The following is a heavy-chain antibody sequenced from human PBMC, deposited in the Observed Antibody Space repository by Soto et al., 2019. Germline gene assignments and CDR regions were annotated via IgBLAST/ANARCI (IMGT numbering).Heavy chain of an antibody. CDR3: ARTKYSGHVAAWLFDY. D-gene: IGHD5-12*01. J-gene: IGHJ4*02. V-gene: IGHV2-5*02. CDR2: IFWDDDK. Sequence: SGPTLVNPTQTLTLTCTFSGFSFSSNDVGVGWIRQPPGRTLEWLALIFWDDDKRYSPSLKSRLAITKDTSKNQVVLTLTNVDPVDTATYFCARTKYSGHVAAWLFDYWGPGTLVTVSS. CDR1: GFSFSSNDVG.